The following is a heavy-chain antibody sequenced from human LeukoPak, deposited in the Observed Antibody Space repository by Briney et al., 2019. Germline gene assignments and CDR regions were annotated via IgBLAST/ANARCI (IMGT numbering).Heavy chain of an antibody. Sequence: SGPTLVKPTQTLTLTCTFSGFSLSTSGMRVSWIRQPPGKALEWLARIDWDDDKFYSTSLKTRLTISKDTSKNQVVLTMTKMDPVDTATYYCARIGFGSGWYLDYWGQGTLVTVSS. D-gene: IGHD6-19*01. CDR1: GFSLSTSGMR. CDR2: IDWDDDK. CDR3: ARIGFGSGWYLDY. V-gene: IGHV2-70*04. J-gene: IGHJ4*02.